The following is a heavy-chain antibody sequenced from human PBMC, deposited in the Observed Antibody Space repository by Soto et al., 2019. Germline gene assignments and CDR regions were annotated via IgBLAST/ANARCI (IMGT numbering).Heavy chain of an antibody. Sequence: GGSLRLSCAASGFTLSSYDMHWVRQATGKGLEWVSAIGTAGDTYYPGSVKGRFTISRENAKNSLYLQMNSLRAGDTAVYYCARKGSGWYFRAFDIWGQGTMVTVSS. D-gene: IGHD6-19*01. CDR2: IGTAGDT. CDR3: ARKGSGWYFRAFDI. J-gene: IGHJ3*02. CDR1: GFTLSSYD. V-gene: IGHV3-13*01.